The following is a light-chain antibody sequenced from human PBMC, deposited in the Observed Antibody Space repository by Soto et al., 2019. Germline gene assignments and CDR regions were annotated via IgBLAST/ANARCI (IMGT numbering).Light chain of an antibody. CDR3: SSYTSSSPVV. CDR2: EVS. Sequence: QSALTQPASVSGSPGQSITISCTGTSSDVGGYNYVSWYQQHPGKAHKLMIYEVSNRPSGVSNRFSGSKSGNTASLTISGIQAEDEADYYCSSYTSSSPVVVGGGTKLTVL. CDR1: SSDVGGYNY. J-gene: IGLJ2*01. V-gene: IGLV2-14*01.